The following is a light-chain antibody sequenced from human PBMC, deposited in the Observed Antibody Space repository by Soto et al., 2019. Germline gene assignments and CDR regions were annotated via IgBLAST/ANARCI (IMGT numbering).Light chain of an antibody. Sequence: DIVRTQSPDSLAVSLGERATINCKSSQSVLSSSNTKNYLAWYQQKPGQPPVLLISWASTRESGVPDRFSGRGSGTAFTLTISSLQSEDVAVYYCQQYYSASRTVDQGTEVEIK. J-gene: IGKJ1*01. CDR2: WAS. V-gene: IGKV4-1*01. CDR1: QSVLSSSNTKNY. CDR3: QQYYSASRT.